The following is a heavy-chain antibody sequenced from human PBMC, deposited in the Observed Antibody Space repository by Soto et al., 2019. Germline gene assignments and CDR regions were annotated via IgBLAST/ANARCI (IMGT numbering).Heavy chain of an antibody. CDR2: IIYNGDTS. CDR1: GFNFGNYG. CDR3: AKDYDYGDSLPYDC. V-gene: IGHV3-23*01. D-gene: IGHD4-17*01. J-gene: IGHJ4*02. Sequence: EVQLLEAGGGLIQPGGSLRLSCTASGFNFGNYGMSWVRQAPGKGLEWLSAIIYNGDTSYYADSVRGRFTISRDNSKNTPYLQLNDLGAADTAIYYCAKDYDYGDSLPYDCWGQGTLVTVSS.